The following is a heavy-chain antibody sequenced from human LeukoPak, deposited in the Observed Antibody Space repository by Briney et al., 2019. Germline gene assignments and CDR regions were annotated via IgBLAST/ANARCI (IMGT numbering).Heavy chain of an antibody. V-gene: IGHV3-53*01. CDR3: VRGQQYYYGMDV. J-gene: IGHJ6*02. Sequence: GGSLRLSCAASGFTVSSNYMSWVRQAPGKGLEWVSVIYSGGSTYYADSVKGRFTISRDNSKNTLYLQMNSLRAEDTAVYYCVRGQQYYYGMDVWGQGTTVTVSS. CDR2: IYSGGST. CDR1: GFTVSSNY.